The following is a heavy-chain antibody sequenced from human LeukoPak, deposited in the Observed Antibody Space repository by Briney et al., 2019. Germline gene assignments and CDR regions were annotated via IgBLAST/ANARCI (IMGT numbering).Heavy chain of an antibody. J-gene: IGHJ4*02. V-gene: IGHV4-30-4*01. D-gene: IGHD3-10*01. Sequence: SSETLSLTCTVSGGSIRSGDYFWTWIRQPPGKGLEWIGYIDYSGSTYYNPSLKSRLTISLDTSKHQFSLKLTSVTAADTAVYSCDRSYPPGSGSYVDYWGQGTLVTVSS. CDR1: GGSIRSGDYF. CDR2: IDYSGST. CDR3: DRSYPPGSGSYVDY.